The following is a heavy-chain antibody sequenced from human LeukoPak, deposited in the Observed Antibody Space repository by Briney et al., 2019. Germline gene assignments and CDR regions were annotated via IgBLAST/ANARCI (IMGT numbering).Heavy chain of an antibody. V-gene: IGHV3-11*01. CDR2: ISSSGSTI. CDR3: ASHGKVGATTSYCMDV. Sequence: GGSLRLSCAASGFTFSDYYMSWIRQAPGKGLEWVSYISSSGSTIYYADSVKGRFTISRDNAKNSLYLQMNSLRAEDTAVYYCASHGKVGATTSYCMDVWGKGTTVTVSS. J-gene: IGHJ6*03. D-gene: IGHD1-26*01. CDR1: GFTFSDYY.